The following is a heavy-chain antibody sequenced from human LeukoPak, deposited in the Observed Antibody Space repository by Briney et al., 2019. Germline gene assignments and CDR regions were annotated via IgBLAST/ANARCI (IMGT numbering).Heavy chain of an antibody. D-gene: IGHD6-6*01. Sequence: GGSLRLSCAASGFTVSSNYMSWVRQAPGKGLEWVSYISSSGSTKYYADSVKGRFTISRDNAKNSLYLQMNSMRAEDTAVYHCATRPEYSSYWGQGTLVTVSS. J-gene: IGHJ4*02. CDR3: ATRPEYSSY. V-gene: IGHV3-11*04. CDR1: GFTVSSNY. CDR2: ISSSGSTK.